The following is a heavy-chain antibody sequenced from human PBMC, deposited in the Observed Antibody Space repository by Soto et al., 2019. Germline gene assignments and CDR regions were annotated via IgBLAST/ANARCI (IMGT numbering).Heavy chain of an antibody. D-gene: IGHD3-16*01. CDR1: GDSFSSYA. Sequence: QVQLVQSVAEVKKPGSSVIVSCKASGDSFSSYAISWVRQAPGHGLEWMGRIIPIFGTANYAQRGQGRVTITADESTSTANMELSSLRSEDTDVYYCATGGNAYGSRALAFWVQGTVVTVSS. CDR2: IIPIFGTA. CDR3: ATGGNAYGSRALAF. V-gene: IGHV1-69*01. J-gene: IGHJ4*02.